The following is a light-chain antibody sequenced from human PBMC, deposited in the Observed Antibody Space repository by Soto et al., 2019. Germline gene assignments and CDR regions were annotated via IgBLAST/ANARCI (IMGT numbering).Light chain of an antibody. CDR2: GAS. V-gene: IGKV3-20*01. CDR3: KKNGSFPWT. Sequence: EMVLTESPGTLSLCSGERANLSCRASQSVSSSYLVWYQQKPGQAPRLLIYGASSRATGIPDRFSGRGSGTDFTLTISRLEPEEFAVYYGKKNGSFPWTVGQGNKVAIK. J-gene: IGKJ1*01. CDR1: QSVSSSY.